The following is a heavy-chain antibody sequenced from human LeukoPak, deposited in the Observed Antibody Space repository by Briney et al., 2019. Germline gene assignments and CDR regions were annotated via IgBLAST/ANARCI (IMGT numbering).Heavy chain of an antibody. V-gene: IGHV3-23*01. CDR3: AKDAAGPEY. D-gene: IGHD6-13*01. CDR2: ISAGGGST. J-gene: IGHJ4*02. Sequence: GGTLRLSCAASGLTFSDYSMTWVRQAPGKGLFWVSGISAGGGSTYYADSVKGRFTISRDNSRNTLYLQMNSLRAEDTAVYYCAKDAAGPEYWGQGTLVTVSS. CDR1: GLTFSDYS.